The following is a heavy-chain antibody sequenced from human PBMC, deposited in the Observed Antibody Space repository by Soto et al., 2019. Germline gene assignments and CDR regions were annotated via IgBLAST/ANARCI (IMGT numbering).Heavy chain of an antibody. CDR3: ARVGGYNWFDT. Sequence: EVQLVESGGGLVQPGGSLRLSCAGSGFTFSSYWMHWVRQVPGKGLLWVSRIDSDGTSTNHADSVKGRFTIARDNAKNTLYLQMNSLRAEDTGVYYCARVGGYNWFDTWGQGTLVTVSS. V-gene: IGHV3-74*01. CDR1: GFTFSSYW. CDR2: IDSDGTST. J-gene: IGHJ5*02.